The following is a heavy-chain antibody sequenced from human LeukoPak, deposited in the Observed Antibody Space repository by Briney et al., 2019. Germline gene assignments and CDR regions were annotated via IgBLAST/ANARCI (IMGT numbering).Heavy chain of an antibody. D-gene: IGHD3-10*01. Sequence: ASVKVSCKASGYTFSSYASTWVRQAPGQGLEWMGWISAYDGNTNYAQKFQDRVTMTTDTSTSTAYMELRSLRSDDTAVYYCARGRSGSYYPDWGQGTLVTVSS. CDR3: ARGRSGSYYPD. CDR2: ISAYDGNT. V-gene: IGHV1-18*01. J-gene: IGHJ4*02. CDR1: GYTFSSYA.